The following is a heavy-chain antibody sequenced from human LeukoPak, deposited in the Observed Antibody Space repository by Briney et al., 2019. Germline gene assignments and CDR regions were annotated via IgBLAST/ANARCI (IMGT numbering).Heavy chain of an antibody. D-gene: IGHD1-20*01. V-gene: IGHV1-69*05. CDR2: IIPIFGTA. Sequence: SVKVSCKASGGTFSSYAISWVRQAPGQGLEWMGGIIPIFGTANYAQKFQGRVTITTDESTSTAYMELSSLRSEDTAVYYCARGGYNWNPGYYYCYMDVWGKGTTVTVSS. CDR1: GGTFSSYA. J-gene: IGHJ6*03. CDR3: ARGGYNWNPGYYYCYMDV.